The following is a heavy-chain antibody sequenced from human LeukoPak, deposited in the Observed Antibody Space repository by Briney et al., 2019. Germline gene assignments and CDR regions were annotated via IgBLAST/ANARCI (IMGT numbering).Heavy chain of an antibody. CDR3: ARCGSWYLPFDY. CDR2: IIPIFGTA. V-gene: IGHV1-69*13. J-gene: IGHJ4*02. CDR1: GYTFTSYA. Sequence: SVKVSCKASGYTFTSYAISWVRQAPGQGLEWMGGIIPIFGTANYAQKFQGRVTITADESTSTAYMELSSLRSEDTAVYYCARCGSWYLPFDYWGQGTLVTVSS. D-gene: IGHD2-15*01.